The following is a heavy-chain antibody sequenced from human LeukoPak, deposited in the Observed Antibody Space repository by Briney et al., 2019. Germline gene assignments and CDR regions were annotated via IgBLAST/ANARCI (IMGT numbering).Heavy chain of an antibody. CDR2: INHSGST. CDR3: ARGPLRFLEWAPSHFDY. J-gene: IGHJ4*02. CDR1: GGSFSGYY. V-gene: IGHV4-34*01. Sequence: KTSETLSLTCAVYGGSFSGYYWSRIRQPPGKGLEWVGEINHSGSTNYNPSLKSRVTISVDTSKNQFSLKLSSVTAADTAVYYCARGPLRFLEWAPSHFDYWGQGTLVTASS. D-gene: IGHD3-3*01.